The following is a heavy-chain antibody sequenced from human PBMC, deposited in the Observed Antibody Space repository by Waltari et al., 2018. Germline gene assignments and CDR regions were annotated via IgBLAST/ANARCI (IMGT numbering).Heavy chain of an antibody. CDR3: ARGRIMSTFGGFIA. D-gene: IGHD3-16*02. Sequence: VQLVESGGGVVQPGRSLRLSCAASGFTFSSYALHWVRHAPGKGLGWVAGISYDGGSKDYADSVKGRFTISRDNSKNTLYLQMNSLRAEDTAVYYCARGRIMSTFGGFIAWGQGTLVTVSS. V-gene: IGHV3-30*04. CDR1: GFTFSSYA. CDR2: ISYDGGSK. J-gene: IGHJ5*02.